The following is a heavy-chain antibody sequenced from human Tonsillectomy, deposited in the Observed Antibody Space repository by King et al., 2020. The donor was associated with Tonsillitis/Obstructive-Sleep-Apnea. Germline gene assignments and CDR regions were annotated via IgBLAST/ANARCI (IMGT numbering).Heavy chain of an antibody. D-gene: IGHD3-3*01. V-gene: IGHV4-59*08. CDR1: GGSISSYY. J-gene: IGHJ5*02. CDR3: ARYNPASGHYDFWSGGNWFDP. Sequence: VQLQESGPGLVKPSETLSLTCTVSGGSISSYYWSWIRQPPGKGLEWIGYIYYSGSTNYNPSLKSRVTISVDTSKKQFSLKLSSVTAADTAVYYCARYNPASGHYDFWSGGNWFDPWGQGTLVTVSS. CDR2: IYYSGST.